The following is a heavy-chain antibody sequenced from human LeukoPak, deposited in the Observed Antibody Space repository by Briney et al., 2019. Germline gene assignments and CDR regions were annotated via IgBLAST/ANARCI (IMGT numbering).Heavy chain of an antibody. CDR3: AKEGEGHVTMIALLTRDLDY. J-gene: IGHJ4*02. CDR1: GFTFSNYA. Sequence: GRSLRLSCVASGFTFSNYAMSWVRHAPGKGLEWVSTISGSGRNTYYADSVKGRFTISRDNSKNTLYLQMNSLKAEDTAVYYCAKEGEGHVTMIALLTRDLDYWGQGTLVIVSS. D-gene: IGHD3-22*01. CDR2: ISGSGRNT. V-gene: IGHV3-23*01.